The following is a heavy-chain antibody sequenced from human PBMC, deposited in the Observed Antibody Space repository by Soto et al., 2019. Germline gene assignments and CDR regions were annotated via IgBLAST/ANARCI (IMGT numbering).Heavy chain of an antibody. Sequence: QTLSLACAICGYSVSSNSAAWNLIRQSPSRGLEWLGRTYYSSKWYNDYAVSVKSRITINPDTSKNQFSLQLNSVTPEDTAVYYCARERTYYYDSSGYRPFDYWGQGTLVTVSS. CDR2: TYYSSKWYN. D-gene: IGHD3-22*01. CDR1: GYSVSSNSAA. J-gene: IGHJ4*02. CDR3: ARERTYYYDSSGYRPFDY. V-gene: IGHV6-1*01.